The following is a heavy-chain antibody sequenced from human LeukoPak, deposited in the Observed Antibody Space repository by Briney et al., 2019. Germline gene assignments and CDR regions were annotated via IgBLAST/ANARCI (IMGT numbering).Heavy chain of an antibody. V-gene: IGHV3-30*08. CDR2: ISYDGTNK. Sequence: GGSLRLSCAASAFTFTDYAMHWVRQAPGKGLEWVAVISYDGTNKYYADSVKGRFTTSRDDSKNTLYLQMNSLRADDTAVYYCARVTSRVVEMATIGLDYWGRGTLVTVSS. D-gene: IGHD5-24*01. CDR1: AFTFTDYA. CDR3: ARVTSRVVEMATIGLDY. J-gene: IGHJ4*02.